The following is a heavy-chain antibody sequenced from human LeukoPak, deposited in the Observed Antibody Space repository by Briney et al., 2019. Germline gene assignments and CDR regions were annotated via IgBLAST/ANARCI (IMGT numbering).Heavy chain of an antibody. CDR3: ARRLTQYDCFDP. CDR1: GDSFSSNSVT. Sequence: SQTLSLTCAISGDSFSSNSVTWNWIRQSPSRGLEWLGRTYYRSTWYNDYAVSVRGRITVNPDTSENQFSPHLNSVTPEDTAVYYCARRLTQYDCFDPWGQGILVTVSS. J-gene: IGHJ5*02. CDR2: TYYRSTWYN. D-gene: IGHD2-2*01. V-gene: IGHV6-1*01.